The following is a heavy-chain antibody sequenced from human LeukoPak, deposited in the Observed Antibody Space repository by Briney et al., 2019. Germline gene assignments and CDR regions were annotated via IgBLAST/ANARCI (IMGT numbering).Heavy chain of an antibody. CDR1: GGSIRSGDYY. V-gene: IGHV4-30-4*08. CDR3: ARSPLLDWYWFDP. Sequence: SETLSLTCTVSGGSIRSGDYYWSWIRQPPGKGLEWIGYIYYSGSTYYNPSLKSRLTISVDASKNQFSLKLSSVTAADTAVYYCARSPLLDWYWFDPWGQGTLVTVSS. D-gene: IGHD3/OR15-3a*01. J-gene: IGHJ5*02. CDR2: IYYSGST.